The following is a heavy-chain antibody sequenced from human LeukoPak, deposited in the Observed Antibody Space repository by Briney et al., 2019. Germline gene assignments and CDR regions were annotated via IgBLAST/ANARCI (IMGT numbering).Heavy chain of an antibody. Sequence: PGGSLRLSCAASGFPFGDYYMTWIRQAPGKGLEWVGRIKRKTDGATTDYAAPVRGRFTISRDDSKNTVYLQMNSLKTEDTAVYYCTPGWGSSGYYSYWGQGILVTVSS. CDR3: TPGWGSSGYYSY. V-gene: IGHV3-15*01. CDR2: IKRKTDGATT. CDR1: GFPFGDYY. J-gene: IGHJ4*02. D-gene: IGHD3-22*01.